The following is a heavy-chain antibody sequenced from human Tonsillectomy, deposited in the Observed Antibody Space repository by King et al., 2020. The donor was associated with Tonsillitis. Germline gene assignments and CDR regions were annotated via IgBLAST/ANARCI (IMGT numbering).Heavy chain of an antibody. Sequence: VQLVESGGGVVQPGRSLRLSCAASGFTFSTYVMHWVRQAPGKGLEWVAVISYDGRNKYYADSVKGRFTISRDKSKNTLDLQINSLRAEDTAVYYCAKEWHIVVVTARPPFDYWGQGTLVTVSS. D-gene: IGHD2-21*02. CDR1: GFTFSTYV. V-gene: IGHV3-30*18. CDR2: ISYDGRNK. J-gene: IGHJ4*02. CDR3: AKEWHIVVVTARPPFDY.